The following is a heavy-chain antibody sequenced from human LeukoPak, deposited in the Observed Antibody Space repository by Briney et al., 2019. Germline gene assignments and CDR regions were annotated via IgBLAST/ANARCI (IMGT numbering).Heavy chain of an antibody. J-gene: IGHJ5*02. CDR1: GFTFSSYS. Sequence: PGGSLRLSCAASGFTFSSYSMNWVRQAPGKGLGWVSYISSTSNTIYYADSVKGRFTISRDNAKNSLYLQINSLRDEDTAVYYCARGNYGSGSYYNKNWFDPWGQGTLVTVSS. CDR3: ARGNYGSGSYYNKNWFDP. CDR2: ISSTSNTI. V-gene: IGHV3-48*02. D-gene: IGHD3-10*01.